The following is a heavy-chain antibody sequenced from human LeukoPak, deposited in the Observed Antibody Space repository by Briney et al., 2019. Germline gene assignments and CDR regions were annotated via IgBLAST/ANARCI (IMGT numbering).Heavy chain of an antibody. Sequence: KPSETLSLTCTVSGGSISSGGYSWSWIRQHPGKGLEWIGYIYYSGSTYYNPSLKSRVTISVDTSKNQFSLKLSSVTAADTAVYYCARDLHGDYFDYWGQGTLVTVSS. CDR2: IYYSGST. V-gene: IGHV4-31*03. D-gene: IGHD4-17*01. CDR1: GGSISSGGYS. CDR3: ARDLHGDYFDY. J-gene: IGHJ4*02.